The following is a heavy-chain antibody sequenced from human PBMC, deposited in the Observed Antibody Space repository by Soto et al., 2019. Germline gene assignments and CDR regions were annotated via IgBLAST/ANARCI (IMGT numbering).Heavy chain of an antibody. Sequence: QVQLQEWGPGLVKTSGTLSLTCAVSGGSISSSNWWRWVRQPPGKGLEWIGEIYHSGSTNYNPSLRSRVTISVDKSKNQSSLKLSSVTAADTAVYYCAAVASSGSAPFAYWGQGTLVTVSS. D-gene: IGHD6-13*01. CDR3: AAVASSGSAPFAY. V-gene: IGHV4-4*02. CDR2: IYHSGST. CDR1: GGSISSSNW. J-gene: IGHJ4*02.